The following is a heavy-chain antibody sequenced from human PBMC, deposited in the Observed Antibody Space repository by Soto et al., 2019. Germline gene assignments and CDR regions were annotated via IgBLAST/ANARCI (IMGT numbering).Heavy chain of an antibody. D-gene: IGHD2-2*02. Sequence: QVQLVQSGAEVKKPGASVKVSCKASGYSFSTYDINWVRQAAGQGLEWMGWVNPKSGNTDYAQRLRGRVTMTSNTSIITAYMELSALTPEDTAVYYCARPYCDSTSCYTDWFDPWGQGTLVTVSS. CDR1: GYSFSTYD. CDR3: ARPYCDSTSCYTDWFDP. J-gene: IGHJ5*02. CDR2: VNPKSGNT. V-gene: IGHV1-8*01.